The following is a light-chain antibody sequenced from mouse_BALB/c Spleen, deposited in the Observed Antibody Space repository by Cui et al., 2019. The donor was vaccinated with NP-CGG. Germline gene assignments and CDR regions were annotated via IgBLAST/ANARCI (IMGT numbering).Light chain of an antibody. J-gene: IGLJ1*01. Sequence: QAVVTQEAELTSSPGETVTLTCRSNTGAVTTSNYANWVQEKPDHLFTGLIGGTNNRAPGVPARFSGSLIGDKAALTMTGAQTEDEAIYFCALWYSNHWVFGGGTKLTVL. CDR3: ALWYSNHWV. CDR2: GTN. CDR1: TGAVTTSNY. V-gene: IGLV1*01.